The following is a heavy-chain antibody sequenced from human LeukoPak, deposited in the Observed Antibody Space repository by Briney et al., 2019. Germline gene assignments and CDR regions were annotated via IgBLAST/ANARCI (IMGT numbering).Heavy chain of an antibody. Sequence: SETLSLTCTVSGGSISSYYWSWIRQPPGKGLEWIGYIYYSGSTNYNPSLKSRVTISVDTSKNQFSLKLSSVTAADTAVYYCASHTGSYFWAFDIWGQGTMVTVSS. D-gene: IGHD1-26*01. CDR1: GGSISSYY. V-gene: IGHV4-59*08. CDR2: IYYSGST. CDR3: ASHTGSYFWAFDI. J-gene: IGHJ3*02.